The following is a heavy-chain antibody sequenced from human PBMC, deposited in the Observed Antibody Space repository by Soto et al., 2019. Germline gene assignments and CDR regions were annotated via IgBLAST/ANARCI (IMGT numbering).Heavy chain of an antibody. CDR1: GFTFSSYG. Sequence: GGSLRLSCAASGFTFSSYGMHWVRQAPGKGLEWVAVIWCDGSNKCYADSVKGRFTISRDNAKNTLYLQMNSLRAEDTAVYYCARRTGPWPVYFDYWGQGTLVTVSS. J-gene: IGHJ4*02. CDR2: IWCDGSNK. CDR3: ARRTGPWPVYFDY. V-gene: IGHV3-33*01.